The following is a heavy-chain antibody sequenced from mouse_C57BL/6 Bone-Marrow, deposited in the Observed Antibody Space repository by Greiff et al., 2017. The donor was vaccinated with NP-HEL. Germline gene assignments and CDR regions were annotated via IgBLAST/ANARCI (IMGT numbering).Heavy chain of an antibody. D-gene: IGHD3-1*01. J-gene: IGHJ4*01. CDR1: GYTFTSYT. Sequence: VQLQQSGAELARPGASVKMSCKASGYTFTSYTMHWVKQRPGQGLEWIGYINPSSGYTKYNQKFKDKATLTADKSSSTAYMQLSSLTSEDSAVYYCARSTAFYAMDYGGQGTSVTVSS. CDR2: INPSSGYT. V-gene: IGHV1-4*01. CDR3: ARSTAFYAMDY.